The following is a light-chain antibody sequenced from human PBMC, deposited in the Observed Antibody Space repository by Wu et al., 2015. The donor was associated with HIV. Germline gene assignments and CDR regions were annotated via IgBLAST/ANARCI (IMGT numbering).Light chain of an antibody. CDR3: QQRSNWPPLT. J-gene: IGKJ4*01. Sequence: EILLTQSPAILSLSPGERATLSCRASQSVSSYVAWYQQKPGQAPRLLIYDASNRATGIPARFSGSGSGTDFTLTISSLEPEDFAVYYCQQRSNWPPLTFGGGTKVEIK. CDR1: QSVSSY. CDR2: DAS. V-gene: IGKV3-11*01.